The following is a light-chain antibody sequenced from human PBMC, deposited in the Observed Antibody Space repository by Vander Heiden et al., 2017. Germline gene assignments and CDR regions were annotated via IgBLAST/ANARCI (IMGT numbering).Light chain of an antibody. CDR1: SSDVGNYNY. J-gene: IGLJ1*01. CDR2: EVN. Sequence: QSALTQPPSASGSPGQSVTISCTGTSSDVGNYNYVSWYQQHPAKAPELMIYEVNKRPSGVPDRFSGSKSGNTASLTVSGLHTEDEADYYCSSYAGSNNFVFGSGTKVSVL. V-gene: IGLV2-8*01. CDR3: SSYAGSNNFV.